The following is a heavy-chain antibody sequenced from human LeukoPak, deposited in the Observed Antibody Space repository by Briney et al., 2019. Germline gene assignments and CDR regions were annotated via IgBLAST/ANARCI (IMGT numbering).Heavy chain of an antibody. J-gene: IGHJ1*01. D-gene: IGHD1-26*01. CDR1: GYTFTGYY. CDR3: AREGTYSGSYWALTPSTEYFQH. Sequence: ASVKVSCKASGYTFTGYYMHWVRQAPGQGLEWMGWINPNSGGTNYARKFQGRVTMTRDTSISTAYMELSRLRSDDTAVYYCAREGTYSGSYWALTPSTEYFQHWGQGTLVTVSS. V-gene: IGHV1-2*02. CDR2: INPNSGGT.